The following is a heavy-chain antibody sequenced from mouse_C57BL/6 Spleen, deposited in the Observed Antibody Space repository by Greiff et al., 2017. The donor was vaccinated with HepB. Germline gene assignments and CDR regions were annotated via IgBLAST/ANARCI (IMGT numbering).Heavy chain of an antibody. CDR3: ARTIDDYDWYFDV. CDR2: ISSGSSTI. D-gene: IGHD2-4*01. J-gene: IGHJ1*03. Sequence: EVKLVESGGGLVKPGGSLKLSCAASGFTFSDYGMHWVRQAPEKGLEWVAYISSGSSTIYYADTVKGRFTISRDNAKNTLFLQMTSLRSEDTAMYYCARTIDDYDWYFDVWGTGTTVTVSS. CDR1: GFTFSDYG. V-gene: IGHV5-17*01.